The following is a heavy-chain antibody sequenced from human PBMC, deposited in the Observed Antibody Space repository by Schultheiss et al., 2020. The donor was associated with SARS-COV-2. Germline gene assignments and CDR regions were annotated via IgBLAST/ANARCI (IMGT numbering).Heavy chain of an antibody. J-gene: IGHJ6*03. CDR3: ARGCTIFGVVTSYYYYYYMDV. V-gene: IGHV4-59*12. D-gene: IGHD3-3*01. CDR1: GGSISSYY. Sequence: SQTLSLTCTVSGGSISSYYWSWIRQPPGKGLEWIGYRSYSGISKYNPSLGSRVTISVDTSKNQFSLKLSSVTAADTAVYYCARGCTIFGVVTSYYYYYYMDVWGKGTTVTVSS. CDR2: RSYSGIS.